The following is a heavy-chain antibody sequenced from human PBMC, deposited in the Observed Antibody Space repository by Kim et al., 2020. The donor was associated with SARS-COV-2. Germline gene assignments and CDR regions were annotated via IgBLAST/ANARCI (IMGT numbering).Heavy chain of an antibody. J-gene: IGHJ4*02. V-gene: IGHV3-20*01. D-gene: IGHD6-19*01. CDR1: GFTLDGYG. Sequence: GGSLRLSCAAAGFTLDGYGMSWVRQAPGKGLEWVSGINWNGDNTRYADSVKGRFTVSRDNAKNSLYLQMVSLRAEDTALYHCARSGYSSGWQAWIDYWGQGTLVTVSS. CDR2: INWNGDNT. CDR3: ARSGYSSGWQAWIDY.